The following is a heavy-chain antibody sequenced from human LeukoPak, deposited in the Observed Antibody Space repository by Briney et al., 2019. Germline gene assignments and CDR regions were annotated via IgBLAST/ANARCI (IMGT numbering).Heavy chain of an antibody. CDR2: IKQDGSEK. CDR1: GFTFSSYW. D-gene: IGHD3-9*01. J-gene: IGHJ4*02. V-gene: IGHV3-7*01. CDR3: ALGYDILTGYY. Sequence: GGSLRLSCAASGFTFSSYWMSWVRQAPGKGLEWAANIKQDGSEKYYVDSVKGRFTISRDNAKNSLYLQMNSLRAEDTAVYYCALGYDILTGYYWGQGTLVTVSS.